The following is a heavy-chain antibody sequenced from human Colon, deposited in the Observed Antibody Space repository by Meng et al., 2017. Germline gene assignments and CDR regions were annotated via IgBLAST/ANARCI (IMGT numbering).Heavy chain of an antibody. V-gene: IGHV1-2*02. CDR3: ARVDTAMVSYWYFDL. D-gene: IGHD5-18*01. Sequence: ASVKVSCKASGYTFTGYYMHWVRQAPGQGLEWMGWINPNSGSTNYAQKFQGRVTMTRDTSISTAYMELSRLRSDDTAVYYCARVDTAMVSYWYFDLWGRGTLVTVSS. CDR1: GYTFTGYY. CDR2: INPNSGST. J-gene: IGHJ2*01.